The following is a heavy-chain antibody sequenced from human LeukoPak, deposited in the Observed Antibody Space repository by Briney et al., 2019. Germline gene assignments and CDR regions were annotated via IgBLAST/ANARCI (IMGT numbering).Heavy chain of an antibody. Sequence: GGSLRLSCAASGFTFSSYSMNWVRQAPGKGLEWVSSISSSSSYIYYADSVKGRFTISRDNAKNSLYLQMNSLRAEDTAVYYCARGDYGDNNWYFDLWGRGTLVTVSS. CDR3: ARGDYGDNNWYFDL. V-gene: IGHV3-21*01. CDR2: ISSSSSYI. D-gene: IGHD4-17*01. CDR1: GFTFSSYS. J-gene: IGHJ2*01.